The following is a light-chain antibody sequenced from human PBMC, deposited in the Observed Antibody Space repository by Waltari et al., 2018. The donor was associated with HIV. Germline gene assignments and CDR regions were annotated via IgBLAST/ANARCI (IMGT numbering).Light chain of an antibody. V-gene: IGKV1D-8*01. Sequence: VIWITQPPSLLSASTGNRVTISCRMSQVISSYLAWYQQTPGKAPELLIYAASTLQSGVPSRFSGSGSGTDFTLTISCLQSEDFATYYCQQYYSFPITFGQGTRLEIK. CDR1: QVISSY. CDR3: QQYYSFPIT. J-gene: IGKJ5*01. CDR2: AAS.